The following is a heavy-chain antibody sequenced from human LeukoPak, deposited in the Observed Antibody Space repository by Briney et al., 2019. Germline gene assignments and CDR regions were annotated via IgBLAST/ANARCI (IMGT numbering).Heavy chain of an antibody. J-gene: IGHJ3*02. D-gene: IGHD5-12*01. CDR1: GFTFSTCW. CDR2: INPDGSRI. Sequence: GGSLRLSCAASGFTFSTCWMTWVRQAPGKGLDWLGNINPDGSRINYVDSVKGRFTFSRDNAKNSLFLQMNSLRAEDTAVFYCARDSGYNAFDIWGQGTMVTASS. CDR3: ARDSGYNAFDI. V-gene: IGHV3-7*01.